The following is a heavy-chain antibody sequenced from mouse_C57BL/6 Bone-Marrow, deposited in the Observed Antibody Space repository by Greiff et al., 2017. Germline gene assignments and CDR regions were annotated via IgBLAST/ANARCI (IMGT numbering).Heavy chain of an antibody. CDR1: GFNIKDYY. Sequence: VQLQQSGAELVKPGASVKLSCTASGFNIKDYYMNWVKQRTEQGLEWIGRIDPEGGGTKYAAKFQGKATITADTSSTTAYLQLSSLTSEDTAVYYCARGVFGFAYWGQGTLVTVSA. J-gene: IGHJ3*01. CDR3: ARGVFGFAY. CDR2: IDPEGGGT. V-gene: IGHV14-2*01.